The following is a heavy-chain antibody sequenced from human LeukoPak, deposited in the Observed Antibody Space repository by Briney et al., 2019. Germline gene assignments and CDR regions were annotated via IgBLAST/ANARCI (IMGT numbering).Heavy chain of an antibody. Sequence: GASVKVSCKASGYTFTSYDINWVRQATGQGLEWMGWMNPNSGNTGYAQKFQGRVTITRNTSISTAYMELSSLRSEDTAVYYCARAPYYYGSGSYYPFDYWGQGTLVTVSS. CDR1: GYTFTSYD. J-gene: IGHJ4*02. D-gene: IGHD3-10*01. CDR3: ARAPYYYGSGSYYPFDY. CDR2: MNPNSGNT. V-gene: IGHV1-8*03.